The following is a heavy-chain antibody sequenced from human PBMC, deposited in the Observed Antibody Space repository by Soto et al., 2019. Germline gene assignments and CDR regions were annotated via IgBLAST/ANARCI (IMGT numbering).Heavy chain of an antibody. J-gene: IGHJ4*02. CDR2: IYSSGST. Sequence: SETPSLTCTVSGVSINNYYWTWIRQPAGKRLEWIGRIYSSGSTDYNPSLKSRVTMSAATSKNQFSLKLNSVTAADTAVYYWASGSGGQVLDYWGGGTLVTVAA. V-gene: IGHV4-4*07. CDR1: GVSINNYY. D-gene: IGHD3-3*01. CDR3: ASGSGGQVLDY.